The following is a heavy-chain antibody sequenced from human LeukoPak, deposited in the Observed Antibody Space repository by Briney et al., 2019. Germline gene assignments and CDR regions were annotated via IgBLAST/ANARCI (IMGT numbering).Heavy chain of an antibody. Sequence: SVKVSCKTSGGTFNNSAISWVRQAPGQGLEWLGGIMPLFGTAGYAQKFQGRVTITKDESTRTVYLELTSLTSDDTAVYYCARDVHGDYGSGWFDPWGQGALVSVSS. CDR2: IMPLFGTA. D-gene: IGHD4-17*01. V-gene: IGHV1-69*05. J-gene: IGHJ5*02. CDR3: ARDVHGDYGSGWFDP. CDR1: GGTFNNSA.